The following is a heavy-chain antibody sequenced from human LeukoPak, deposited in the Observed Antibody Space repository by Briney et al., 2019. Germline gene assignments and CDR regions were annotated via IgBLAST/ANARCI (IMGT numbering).Heavy chain of an antibody. V-gene: IGHV3-7*01. CDR3: ARLKSEWQGDYFDY. Sequence: GSLRLSCAASGLTYNSYWMSWVRQAPGKGLQWVAHINQDGSKSNYVDSVKGRFTISRDNAKNSLYLQMSSLRAEYTAVYYCARLKSEWQGDYFDYWGQGTLVTVSS. CDR1: GLTYNSYW. J-gene: IGHJ4*02. CDR2: INQDGSKS. D-gene: IGHD3-3*01.